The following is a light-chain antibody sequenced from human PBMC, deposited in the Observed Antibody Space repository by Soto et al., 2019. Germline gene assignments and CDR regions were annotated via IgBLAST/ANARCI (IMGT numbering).Light chain of an antibody. V-gene: IGKV1-27*01. CDR1: QGINNY. CDR3: QKYSSAPPNN. CDR2: GAS. Sequence: DIQMTQSPSSLSASVGDRVTMTCRASQGINNYLAWYQQKPGKVPKLLIYGASTLQSGVPSRFSGSGSGTDFTLTISSLQPEDVATYYCQKYSSAPPNNFGGGTKVEIK. J-gene: IGKJ4*01.